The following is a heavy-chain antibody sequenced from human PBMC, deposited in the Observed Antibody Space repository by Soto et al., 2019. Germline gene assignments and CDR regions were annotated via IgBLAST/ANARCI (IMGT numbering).Heavy chain of an antibody. V-gene: IGHV1-18*01. CDR1: GYIFVNYG. D-gene: IGHD3-16*01. Sequence: QVQLVQSGDEVKKPGASVKVSCKASGYIFVNYGIAWVRQAQGQGLEWMGWISPYTGNTHSATKVQGRLTMTTDTSTSTAYMDLGILTSDDTAVYYCVMVDNYVTPTPQDVWGQGTTVTGSS. CDR3: VMVDNYVTPTPQDV. J-gene: IGHJ6*02. CDR2: ISPYTGNT.